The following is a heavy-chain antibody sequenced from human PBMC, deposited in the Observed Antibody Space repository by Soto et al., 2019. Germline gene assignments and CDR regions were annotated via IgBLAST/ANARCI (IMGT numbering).Heavy chain of an antibody. J-gene: IGHJ6*02. D-gene: IGHD5-12*01. V-gene: IGHV1-3*01. CDR2: INAGNGNT. CDR3: ATSYSGYDYHYYYGMDV. Sequence: GVPAKACSEESGDTFTSYAMHWVRQAPGQRLEWMGWINAGNGNTKYSQKFQGRVTITRDTSASTAYMELSSLRSEDTAVYYCATSYSGYDYHYYYGMDVWGQGTTVTVSS. CDR1: GDTFTSYA.